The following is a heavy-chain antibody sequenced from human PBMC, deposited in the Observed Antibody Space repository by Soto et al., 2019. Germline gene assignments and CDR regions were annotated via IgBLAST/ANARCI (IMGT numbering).Heavy chain of an antibody. D-gene: IGHD4-17*01. Sequence: QVTLKESGPVLVQPTETLTLTCTVSGFSLSNARMGVSWIRQPPGKALEWLAHLFSNDEKSYSTSLKSRLTISNDTPKSQVILTMTNMDPVDTAIYYCARTMTTDYYFYGMDVWGQGTTVTVSS. CDR1: GFSLSNARMG. CDR3: ARTMTTDYYFYGMDV. CDR2: LFSNDEK. J-gene: IGHJ6*02. V-gene: IGHV2-26*01.